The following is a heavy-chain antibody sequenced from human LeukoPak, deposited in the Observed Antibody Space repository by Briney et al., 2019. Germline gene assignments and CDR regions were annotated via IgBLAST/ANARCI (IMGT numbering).Heavy chain of an antibody. CDR1: GHTFTGYY. J-gene: IGHJ4*02. V-gene: IGHV1-2*06. CDR2: INPNSGGT. Sequence: ASVKVSCKASGHTFTGYYMHWVRQAPGQGLEWMGRINPNSGGTNYAQKFQGRVTMTRDASISTAYMELSRLRSDDTAVYYCARSGTSCSFDYWGQGTLVTVSS. CDR3: ARSGTSCSFDY. D-gene: IGHD2-2*01.